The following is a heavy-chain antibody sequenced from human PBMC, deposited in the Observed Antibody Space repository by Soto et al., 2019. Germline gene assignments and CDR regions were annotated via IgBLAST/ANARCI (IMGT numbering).Heavy chain of an antibody. CDR1: GYIFTSYW. Sequence: GESLKISCNGSGYIFTSYWIGWVRQMPGKGLEGMGIIYPGDSNTRYSPSLQGQVTISADKSNSTAYLQWSSLKASDTAMYYCARQGYCSSTSCYTVDFWGPGTLVTGS. CDR3: ARQGYCSSTSCYTVDF. CDR2: IYPGDSNT. V-gene: IGHV5-51*01. J-gene: IGHJ4*02. D-gene: IGHD2-2*02.